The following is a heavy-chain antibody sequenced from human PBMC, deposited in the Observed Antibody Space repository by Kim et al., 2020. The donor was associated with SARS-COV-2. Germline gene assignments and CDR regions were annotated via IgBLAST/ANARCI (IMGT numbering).Heavy chain of an antibody. CDR3: ARGDGSGSYFCY. J-gene: IGHJ4*02. CDR2: IVGSGDST. D-gene: IGHD3-10*01. CDR1: GFPFSSWA. Sequence: GGSLRLSCATSGFPFSSWAMTWVRQAPGKGLEWVSGIVGSGDSTAYADSLKGRFTISRDNAKNSLYLQMNSLRAEDTAVYYCARGDGSGSYFCYWGQGT. V-gene: IGHV3-23*01.